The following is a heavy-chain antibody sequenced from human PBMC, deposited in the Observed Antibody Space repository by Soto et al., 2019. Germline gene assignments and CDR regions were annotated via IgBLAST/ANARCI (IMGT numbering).Heavy chain of an antibody. CDR1: GYIFSDYD. J-gene: IGHJ6*02. Sequence: ASVKVSCKASGYIFSDYDINWLRQASGQGPEWMGWMNAKSGDTFCPQRFQGRVTITADESTSTAYMELSSLRSEDTAVYYCAREPTIDYGMDVWGQGTTVTVSS. CDR2: MNAKSGDT. D-gene: IGHD1-26*01. V-gene: IGHV1-8*01. CDR3: AREPTIDYGMDV.